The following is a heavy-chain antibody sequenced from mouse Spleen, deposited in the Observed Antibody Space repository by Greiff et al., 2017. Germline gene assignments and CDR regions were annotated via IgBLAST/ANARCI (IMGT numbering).Heavy chain of an antibody. CDR1: GFTFSDFY. Sequence: EVMLVESGGGLVQSGRSLRLSCATSGFTFSDFYMEWVRQAPGKGLEWIAASRNKANDYTTEYSASVKGRFIVSRDTSQSILYLQMNALRAEDTAIYYCARDDLTGFAYWGQGTLVTVSA. V-gene: IGHV7-1*01. J-gene: IGHJ3*01. CDR2: SRNKANDYTT. CDR3: ARDDLTGFAY. D-gene: IGHD4-1*01.